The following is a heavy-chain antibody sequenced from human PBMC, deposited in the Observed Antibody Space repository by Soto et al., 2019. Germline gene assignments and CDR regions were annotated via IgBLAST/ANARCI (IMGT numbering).Heavy chain of an antibody. D-gene: IGHD3-22*01. J-gene: IGHJ4*02. CDR1: GGSISSGGYY. V-gene: IGHV4-31*03. Sequence: QVQLQESGPGLVKPSQTLSLTCTVSGGSISSGGYYWSWIRQHPGKGLEWIGYIYYSGSTYYNPSLQSRVTISVDTSKNQFSLKLSSVTAADTAVYYCARIPTYYYDRRDFDYWGQGTLVTVSS. CDR3: ARIPTYYYDRRDFDY. CDR2: IYYSGST.